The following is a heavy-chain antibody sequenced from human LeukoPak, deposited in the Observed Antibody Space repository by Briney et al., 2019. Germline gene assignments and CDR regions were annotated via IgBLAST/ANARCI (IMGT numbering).Heavy chain of an antibody. J-gene: IGHJ4*02. V-gene: IGHV6-1*01. Sequence: SQTLSLTCAISGDSVSSNSAAWNCIRQSPSRGLECLGRTYYRSKWYNDYAVSVKSRITINPDTSKNQFSLQLNSVTPEDTAVYYCASNIIAAGSTDYWGQGTLVTVSS. CDR1: GDSVSSNSAA. CDR2: TYYRSKWYN. CDR3: ASNIIAAGSTDY. D-gene: IGHD6-13*01.